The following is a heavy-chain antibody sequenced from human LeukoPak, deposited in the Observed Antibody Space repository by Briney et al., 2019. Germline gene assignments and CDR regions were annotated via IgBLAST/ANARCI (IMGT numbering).Heavy chain of an antibody. CDR3: VIWGDYDVLTGYYVPDY. V-gene: IGHV3-23*01. CDR1: GFTFSNYA. Sequence: GASLRLSCVASGFTFSNYAMSWVRQAPGKGLEWVSAITGSGTNRYYADSLKGRFTTSRDNSKNTVFLQMSSLRHEDTAIYYCVIWGDYDVLTGYYVPDYWGQGTLVTVAS. D-gene: IGHD3-9*01. J-gene: IGHJ4*02. CDR2: ITGSGTNR.